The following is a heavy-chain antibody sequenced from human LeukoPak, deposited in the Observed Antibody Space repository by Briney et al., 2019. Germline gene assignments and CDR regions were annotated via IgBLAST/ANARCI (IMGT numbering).Heavy chain of an antibody. CDR2: IIPIFGTA. D-gene: IGHD2-2*01. CDR1: GGTFSSYA. Sequence: SVKVSCKASGGTFSSYAISWVRQAPGQGLEWMGGIIPIFGTANYAQKFQGRVTITADESTSTAYMELSSLRSEDTAVYYCARGSVVVPAAMDAFDIWGQGTMVTVSS. V-gene: IGHV1-69*13. CDR3: ARGSVVVPAAMDAFDI. J-gene: IGHJ3*02.